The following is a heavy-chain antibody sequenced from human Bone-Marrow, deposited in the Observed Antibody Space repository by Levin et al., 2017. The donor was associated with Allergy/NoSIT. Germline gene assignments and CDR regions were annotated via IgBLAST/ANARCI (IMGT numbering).Heavy chain of an antibody. CDR2: ISAGGDTT. CDR1: GFTFSSYD. V-gene: IGHV3-23*01. Sequence: GGSLRLSCAAFGFTFSSYDMTWVRQAPGKGLEWVSAISAGGDTTYYAESVRGRFTIFSDNSKFTVYLQMNSPRADDTAEYYCANRQDSGGIHDTSGHNLCWGRGTLVTVSS. D-gene: IGHD3-22*01. J-gene: IGHJ4*02. CDR3: ANRQDSGGIHDTSGHNLC.